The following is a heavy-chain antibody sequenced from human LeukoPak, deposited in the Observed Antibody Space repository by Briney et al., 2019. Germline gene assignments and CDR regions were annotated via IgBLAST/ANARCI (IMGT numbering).Heavy chain of an antibody. D-gene: IGHD2-15*01. J-gene: IGHJ4*02. Sequence: PSETLSLTCTVSGGSISSSSYYWGWIRPPPGRGLEWIGSIYYSGSTYYNPSLKSRVTISVDTSKNQFSLKLSSVTAADTAVYYCASHVMGYCSGGSCPYYFDYWGQGTLVTVSS. V-gene: IGHV4-39*01. CDR2: IYYSGST. CDR1: GGSISSSSYY. CDR3: ASHVMGYCSGGSCPYYFDY.